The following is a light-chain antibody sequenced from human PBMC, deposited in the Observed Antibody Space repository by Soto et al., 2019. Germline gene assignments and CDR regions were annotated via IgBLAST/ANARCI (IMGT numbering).Light chain of an antibody. CDR3: QQYNDWPLT. J-gene: IGKJ1*01. V-gene: IGKV3-15*01. Sequence: EIVMTQSPVTLSVSPGERATLSCRASQSVRSNLACYQQKPGQAPSLLIYGAFTRATGIPTRFSGTGSGTEFTLTISSLQSEDFALYYCQQYNDWPLTFGQGTKVEV. CDR1: QSVRSN. CDR2: GAF.